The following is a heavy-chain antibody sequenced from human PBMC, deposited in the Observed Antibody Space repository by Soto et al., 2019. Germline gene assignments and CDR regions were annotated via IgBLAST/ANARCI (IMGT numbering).Heavy chain of an antibody. D-gene: IGHD3-22*01. CDR3: AKSGERGRKWLSPEYYFDY. CDR2: ISYDGSNK. CDR1: GFTFSSYG. V-gene: IGHV3-30*18. J-gene: IGHJ4*02. Sequence: QVQLVESGGGVVQPGRSLRLSCAASGFTFSSYGMHWVRQAPGKGLEWVAVISYDGSNKYYADSVKGRFTISRDNSKNTLYLQMNSLRADDTAVYYCAKSGERGRKWLSPEYYFDYWGQGTLVTVSS.